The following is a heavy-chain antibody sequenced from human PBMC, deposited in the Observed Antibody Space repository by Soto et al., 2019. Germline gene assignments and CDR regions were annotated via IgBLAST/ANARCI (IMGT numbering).Heavy chain of an antibody. CDR1: GYTFTSYD. D-gene: IGHD3-22*01. CDR2: MNPNSGNT. CDR3: ARIAGDDSSGFFLYYFDY. J-gene: IGHJ4*02. Sequence: ASVKVSCKASGYTFTSYDINWVRQATGQGLEWMGWMNPNSGNTGYAQKFQGRVTMTRNTSISTAYMELSSLRSEDTAVYYCARIAGDDSSGFFLYYFDYWGQGTLVTVS. V-gene: IGHV1-8*01.